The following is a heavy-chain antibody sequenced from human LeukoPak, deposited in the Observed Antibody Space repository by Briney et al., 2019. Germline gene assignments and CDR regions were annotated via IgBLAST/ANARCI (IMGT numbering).Heavy chain of an antibody. Sequence: GGSLRLSCAASGFTFSSYSMNWVRQAPGKGLEWVSSISSSSYIYYADSVKGRFTISRDNAKNSLYLQMNSLRAEDTAVYYCARDPGSFYYYYYGMDVWGQGTTVTVSS. CDR3: ARDPGSFYYYYYGMDV. V-gene: IGHV3-21*01. D-gene: IGHD3-10*01. J-gene: IGHJ6*02. CDR2: ISSSSYI. CDR1: GFTFSSYS.